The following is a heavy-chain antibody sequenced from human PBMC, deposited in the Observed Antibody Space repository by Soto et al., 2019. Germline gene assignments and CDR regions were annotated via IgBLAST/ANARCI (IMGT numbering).Heavy chain of an antibody. D-gene: IGHD3-10*01. CDR1: GYTFSNYV. J-gene: IGHJ4*02. CDR3: ARNYYRSGSYYPGGY. Sequence: QVHLVQSGAEEKKPGASVKVSCKASGYTFSNYVMHWVRQAPGQRLEWMGWINGGNGNTKYSQKFQGRVTITRDASATPVYMELSSLRSEDTAVYYCARNYYRSGSYYPGGYWGQGTLVTVSS. CDR2: INGGNGNT. V-gene: IGHV1-3*05.